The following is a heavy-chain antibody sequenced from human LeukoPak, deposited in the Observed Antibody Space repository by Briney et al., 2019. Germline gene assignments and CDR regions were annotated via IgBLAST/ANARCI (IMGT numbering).Heavy chain of an antibody. J-gene: IGHJ5*02. CDR1: GFTFSSYW. CDR2: INSDGSST. Sequence: GGSLRLSCAASGFTFSSYWLHWVRHAPGKGRVWVSRINSDGSSTIYTDSVKGRFTISRDNAKNTLYLQMNSLRAEDTAVYYCARVAKSVLRFLEWSTGHTFDPWGQGTLVTVSS. D-gene: IGHD3-3*01. V-gene: IGHV3-74*01. CDR3: ARVAKSVLRFLEWSTGHTFDP.